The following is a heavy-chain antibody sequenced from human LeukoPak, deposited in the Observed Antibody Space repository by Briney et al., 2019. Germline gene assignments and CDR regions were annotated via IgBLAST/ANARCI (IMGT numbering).Heavy chain of an antibody. Sequence: GGSLRLSCAASGFTVSTNYMSWVRQAPGKGLEWVSVIYSGGDTYYADSVKGRFTTSRDNARNSLYLQMNSLRGEDTAVYYCARTQLDLDGFDIWGQGTTVTVSS. CDR3: ARTQLDLDGFDI. V-gene: IGHV3-53*01. J-gene: IGHJ3*02. CDR2: IYSGGDT. CDR1: GFTVSTNY. D-gene: IGHD1-1*01.